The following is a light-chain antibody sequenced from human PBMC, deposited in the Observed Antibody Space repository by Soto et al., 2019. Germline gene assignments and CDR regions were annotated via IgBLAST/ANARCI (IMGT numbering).Light chain of an antibody. CDR1: SSDVGVYKY. CDR2: DVS. V-gene: IGLV2-11*01. CDR3: CSYTGSYIDVV. Sequence: QSALTQPRSVSGSPGQSVTISCTGTSSDVGVYKYVSWYQQHPDKVPKLMIYDVSERPSGVPDRFSGSKSGNTASLTISGLQAEDEADYYCCSYTGSYIDVVFGGGTKLTVL. J-gene: IGLJ2*01.